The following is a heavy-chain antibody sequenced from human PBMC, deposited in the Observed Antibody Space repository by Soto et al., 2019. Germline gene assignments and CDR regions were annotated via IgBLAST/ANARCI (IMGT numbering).Heavy chain of an antibody. CDR2: ISASSSNL. J-gene: IGHJ4*02. CDR1: GFTFISYS. CDR3: AKGAYYDFWSGYSAFDF. D-gene: IGHD3-3*01. V-gene: IGHV3-21*04. Sequence: GGSLRLSCGASGFTFISYSMNLVRQAPGKGLEWISPISASSSNLYYADSVKGRFSISRDNAKNSVYLQMNSLRAEDTAVYYCAKGAYYDFWSGYSAFDFWGRGTLVTVSS.